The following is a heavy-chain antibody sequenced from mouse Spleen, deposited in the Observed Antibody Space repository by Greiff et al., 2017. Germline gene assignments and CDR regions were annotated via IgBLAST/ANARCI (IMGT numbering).Heavy chain of an antibody. D-gene: IGHD2-3*01. CDR2: IDPETGGT. Sequence: QVQLQQSGAELVRPGASVTLSCKASGYTFTDYEMHWVKQTPVHGLEWIGAIDPETGGTAYNQKFKGKAILTADKSSSPAYMELRSLTSEDSAVYYCTRSPPLYDGYLTFSFACWGQGTLVTVSA. CDR3: TRSPPLYDGYLTFSFAC. CDR1: GYTFTDYE. J-gene: IGHJ3*01. V-gene: IGHV1-15*01.